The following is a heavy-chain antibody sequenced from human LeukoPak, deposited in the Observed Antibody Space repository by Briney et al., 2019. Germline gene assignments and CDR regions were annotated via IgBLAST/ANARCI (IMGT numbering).Heavy chain of an antibody. V-gene: IGHV3-23*01. D-gene: IGHD3-10*01. J-gene: IGHJ4*02. CDR2: ISGSDAGT. Sequence: GGSLRLSCVASGCTFSSYGINWVRQAPGKGLEWVSAISGSDAGTYYADSVKGRFTISRDNSKNTLYLQMNSLRAEDAAVYYCAKDLIKGGSFLDYWGQGTLVTVSS. CDR3: AKDLIKGGSFLDY. CDR1: GCTFSSYG.